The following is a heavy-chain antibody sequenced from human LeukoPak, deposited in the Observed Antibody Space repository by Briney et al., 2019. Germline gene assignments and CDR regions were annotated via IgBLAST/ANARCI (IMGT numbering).Heavy chain of an antibody. CDR3: SGSSSFYGSGSYIDY. J-gene: IGHJ4*02. CDR1: GGSISSYY. CDR2: IYYSGST. Sequence: SETLSLTCTVSGGSISSYYWSWIRQPPGKGLEWIGYIYYSGSTNYNPSLKSRVTISVDTSKNQFSLKLSSVTAADTAVYYCSGSSSFYGSGSYIDYWGQGTLVTVSS. V-gene: IGHV4-59*01. D-gene: IGHD3-10*01.